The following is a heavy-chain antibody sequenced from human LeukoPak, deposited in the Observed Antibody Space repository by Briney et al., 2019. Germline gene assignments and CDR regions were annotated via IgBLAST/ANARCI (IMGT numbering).Heavy chain of an antibody. CDR3: ARDNPIVVVPFDY. V-gene: IGHV3-21*01. D-gene: IGHD3-22*01. CDR1: GFTLNSYS. Sequence: GGSERLSCEDSGFTLNSYSMKWARQATGKGRECLSSISSSSSYIYYADSVKGRFTISRDNAKNSQYLQMNSLRAEDTAVYYCARDNPIVVVPFDYWGQGTLVTVSS. J-gene: IGHJ4*02. CDR2: ISSSSSYI.